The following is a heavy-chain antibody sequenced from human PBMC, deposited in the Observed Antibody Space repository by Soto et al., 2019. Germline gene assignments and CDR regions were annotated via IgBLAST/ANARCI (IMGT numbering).Heavy chain of an antibody. Sequence: EVQLLESGGGLVQPGGSLRLSCAASGFTFSSYAMSWVRQAPGKGLEWVSAISGSGGSTYYADSVKGRFTISRDNSKNTLYLQMNSLRAEDTAVYYCALSDIVVVPAAIRHYYYYGMDVWPRDHGHRLL. D-gene: IGHD2-2*01. CDR3: ALSDIVVVPAAIRHYYYYGMDV. J-gene: IGHJ6*02. V-gene: IGHV3-23*01. CDR1: GFTFSSYA. CDR2: ISGSGGST.